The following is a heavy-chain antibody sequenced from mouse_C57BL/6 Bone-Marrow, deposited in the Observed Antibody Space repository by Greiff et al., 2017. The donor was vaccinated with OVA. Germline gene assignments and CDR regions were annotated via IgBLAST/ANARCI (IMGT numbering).Heavy chain of an antibody. CDR1: GYTFTDYE. V-gene: IGHV1-15*01. D-gene: IGHD2-4*01. CDR2: IDPETGGT. Sequence: SGAELVRPGASVTLSCKASGYTFTDYEMHWVKQTPVHGLEWIGAIDPETGGTAYNQKFKGKAILTADKSSSTAYMELRSLTSEDSAVYYCTSVPYYDYDEAMDYWGQGTSVTVSS. J-gene: IGHJ4*01. CDR3: TSVPYYDYDEAMDY.